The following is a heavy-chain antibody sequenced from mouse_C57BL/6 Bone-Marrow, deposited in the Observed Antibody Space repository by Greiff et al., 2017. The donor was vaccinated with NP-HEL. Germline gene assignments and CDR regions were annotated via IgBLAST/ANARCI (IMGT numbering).Heavy chain of an antibody. V-gene: IGHV2-6*03. J-gene: IGHJ2*01. Sequence: VQRVESGPGLVAPSQSLSITCTVSGFSLTSYGVHWVRQPPGKGLEWLVVIWSDGSTTYNSALKSRLSISKDNSKSQVFLKMNSLHTDDTAIYYCARWDYGYFDYWGQGTTLTVSS. CDR1: GFSLTSYG. CDR2: IWSDGST. D-gene: IGHD1-1*01. CDR3: ARWDYGYFDY.